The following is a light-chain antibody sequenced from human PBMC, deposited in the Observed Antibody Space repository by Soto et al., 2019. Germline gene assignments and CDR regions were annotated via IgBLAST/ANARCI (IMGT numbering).Light chain of an antibody. V-gene: IGKV3D-15*01. CDR2: GAS. CDR1: LNLGNN. CDR3: QQYNSWVT. Sequence: EIVMTQSPDTLCVSPGENATRSCRASLNLGNNLAWYQQQPGESPRLLLYGASTRASGIPHRFRGSGSGTDVTLNINYLRSEVTACYYCQQYNSWVTCGGGTRVEI. J-gene: IGKJ4*01.